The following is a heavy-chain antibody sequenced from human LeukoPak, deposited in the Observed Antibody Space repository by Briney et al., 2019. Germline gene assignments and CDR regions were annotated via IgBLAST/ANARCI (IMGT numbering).Heavy chain of an antibody. D-gene: IGHD6-19*01. J-gene: IGHJ4*02. CDR3: TTGTEQQWLSLDY. CDR1: GFTLKNAW. CDR2: IRSKTDGGTT. V-gene: IGHV3-15*01. Sequence: GGSLRLSCVASGFTLKNAWMSWVRQAPGKGLEWVGRIRSKTDGGTTDYAAPVKGRFTISRDDSKNTLYLQMNSLKTEDTAVYYCTTGTEQQWLSLDYWGQGTLVSVSS.